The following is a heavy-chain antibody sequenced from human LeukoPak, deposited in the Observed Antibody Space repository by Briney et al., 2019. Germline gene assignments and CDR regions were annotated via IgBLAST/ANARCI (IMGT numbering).Heavy chain of an antibody. J-gene: IGHJ4*02. D-gene: IGHD3-22*01. CDR2: ISAYNGNT. V-gene: IGHV1-18*01. CDR3: ARDGVYYDSSGNFDY. Sequence: ASVKVSCKASGYTFTSYGISWVRQAPGQGLEWMGWISAYNGNTNCAQKLQGRVTMTTDTSTSTAYMELRSLRSDDTAVYYCARDGVYYDSSGNFDYWGQGTLVTVSS. CDR1: GYTFTSYG.